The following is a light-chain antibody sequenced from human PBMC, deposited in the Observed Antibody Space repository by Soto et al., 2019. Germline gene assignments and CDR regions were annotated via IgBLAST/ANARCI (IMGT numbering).Light chain of an antibody. Sequence: LMTQSPDSLSVSPGGRTTLSCRASESVISSLAWYQHKPGQGPRLLIYGPSTRATVIRARFSGSGSETEFTLTISSLQSEGFAVYYCQQYHSCPWTFGQGTKVQI. CDR1: ESVISS. CDR3: QQYHSCPWT. V-gene: IGKV3-15*01. J-gene: IGKJ1*01. CDR2: GPS.